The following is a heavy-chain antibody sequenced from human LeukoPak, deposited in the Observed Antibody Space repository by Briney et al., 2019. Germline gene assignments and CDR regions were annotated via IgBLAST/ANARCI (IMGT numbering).Heavy chain of an antibody. D-gene: IGHD6-19*01. CDR3: AKSSGWAFNDAFDI. J-gene: IGHJ3*02. CDR2: ISGSGGST. CDR1: GFTFSSYA. Sequence: PGGSLKAPCAASGFTFSSYAMSWVRQAPGKGLEWVSAISGSGGSTYYADSVKGRFTISRDNSKNTLYLQMNSLRAEDTAVYYCAKSSGWAFNDAFDIWGQGKLVTVSS. V-gene: IGHV3-23*01.